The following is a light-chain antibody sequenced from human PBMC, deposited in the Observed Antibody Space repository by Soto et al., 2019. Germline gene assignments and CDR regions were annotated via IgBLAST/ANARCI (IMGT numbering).Light chain of an antibody. V-gene: IGLV2-14*01. J-gene: IGLJ1*01. CDR1: SSDVGRYNY. CDR2: NVS. CDR3: SSYTSSNTFV. Sequence: QSALAQPASVSGSPGQSIAISCTGNSSDVGRYNYDSWFQQHPGKAPKLMIYNVSNRPSGVLDRFSASKSGNTASLTISGFQAEDDADYSCSSYTSSNTFVFGTGTKLTV.